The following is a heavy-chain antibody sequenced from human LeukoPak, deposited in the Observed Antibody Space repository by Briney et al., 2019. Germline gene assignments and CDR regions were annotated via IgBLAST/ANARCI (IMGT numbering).Heavy chain of an antibody. CDR2: IHHSRTT. Sequence: SETLSLTCTVSGVSIKYDGYYWAWMRQSPGKGLEWIGYIHHSRTTDYNPSLNSRATISVDRSKNQFPLKLSSVTAADTAVYYCASRRITMIDDAFDIWGQGTMVTVSS. D-gene: IGHD3-22*01. J-gene: IGHJ3*02. CDR1: GVSIKYDGYY. CDR3: ASRRITMIDDAFDI. V-gene: IGHV4-30-2*06.